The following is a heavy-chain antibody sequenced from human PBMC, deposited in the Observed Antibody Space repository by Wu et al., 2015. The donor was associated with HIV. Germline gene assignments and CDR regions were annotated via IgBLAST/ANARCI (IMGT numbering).Heavy chain of an antibody. J-gene: IGHJ4*02. D-gene: IGHD4-17*01. CDR3: ATGVVYGDYEGNFDY. Sequence: QVQLVQSGAEVKKPGASVKVSCKPSRYTFTDFYMHWVRQAPGQGLEWMGWINPNSGGTNYAQKFQGRVTMTRDTSISTAYMELSRLRSDDTAVYYCATGVVYGDYEGNFDYWGQGTLVTVSS. CDR2: INPNSGGT. V-gene: IGHV1-2*02. CDR1: RYTFTDFY.